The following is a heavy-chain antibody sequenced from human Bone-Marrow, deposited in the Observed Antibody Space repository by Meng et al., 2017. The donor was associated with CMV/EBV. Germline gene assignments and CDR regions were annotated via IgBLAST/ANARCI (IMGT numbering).Heavy chain of an antibody. Sequence: GSLRLSCTVSGGSISSYYWSWIRQPPGKGLEWIGYIYYSGSTNYNPSLKSRVTISVDTSKNQFSLKLSSVTAADTAVYYCARVEYSGSCDYWGQGTRVTGSS. CDR3: ARVEYSGSCDY. CDR1: GGSISSYY. J-gene: IGHJ4*02. D-gene: IGHD1-26*01. CDR2: IYYSGST. V-gene: IGHV4-59*01.